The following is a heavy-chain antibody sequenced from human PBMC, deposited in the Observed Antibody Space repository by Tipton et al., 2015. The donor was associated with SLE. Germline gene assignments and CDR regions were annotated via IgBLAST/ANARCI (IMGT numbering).Heavy chain of an antibody. V-gene: IGHV3-53*04. CDR3: ARGASDHAFDI. CDR2: IYSGGNT. J-gene: IGHJ3*02. CDR1: GFTVSSNY. Sequence: SLRLSCAASGFTVSSNYMSWVRQAPGKGLEWVSVIYSGGNTYYADSVKGRFTISRHNSKNTLYLQMNSLRAEDTAVYYCARGASDHAFDIWGQGTMVTVSS.